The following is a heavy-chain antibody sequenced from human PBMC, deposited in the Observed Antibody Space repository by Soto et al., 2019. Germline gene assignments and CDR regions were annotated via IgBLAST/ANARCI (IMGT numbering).Heavy chain of an antibody. CDR2: IIPIFGTA. CDR3: ASFSSGYDYYYYYYGMDV. CDR1: GGTFSSYA. D-gene: IGHD5-12*01. Sequence: QVQLVQSGAEVKKPGSSLKVSCKASGGTFSSYAISWVRQAPGQGLEWMGGIIPIFGTANYAQKFQGRVTITADESTSTAYMELSSLRSEDTAVYYCASFSSGYDYYYYYYGMDVWGQGTTVTVSS. J-gene: IGHJ6*02. V-gene: IGHV1-69*01.